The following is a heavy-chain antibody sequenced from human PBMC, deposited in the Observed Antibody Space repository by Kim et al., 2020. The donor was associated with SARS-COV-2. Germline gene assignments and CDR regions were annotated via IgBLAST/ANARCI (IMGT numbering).Heavy chain of an antibody. D-gene: IGHD2-2*01. J-gene: IGHJ3*02. CDR2: ISSSSSYT. V-gene: IGHV3-11*06. CDR1: GFTFSDYY. Sequence: GGSLRLSCAASGFTFSDYYMSWIRQAPGKGLEWVSYISSSSSYTNYADSVKGRFTISRDNANNSLYLQMNSLRAEDTAVYYCAREYCSSTSCFLSGAFDIWGQGTMVTVSS. CDR3: AREYCSSTSCFLSGAFDI.